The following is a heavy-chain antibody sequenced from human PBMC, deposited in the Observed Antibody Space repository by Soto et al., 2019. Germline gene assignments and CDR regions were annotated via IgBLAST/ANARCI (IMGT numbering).Heavy chain of an antibody. J-gene: IGHJ4*02. Sequence: GGSLRLSCAASGFTVSSNYMTWVRQAPGKGLEWVSVIYTAGITYYADSVKGRFTISRDNSKNTLYLQMNSLRAEDTAVYYCARERHCSGGSCYSPVGYWGQGTLVTSPQ. D-gene: IGHD2-15*01. CDR2: IYTAGIT. CDR1: GFTVSSNY. V-gene: IGHV3-53*01. CDR3: ARERHCSGGSCYSPVGY.